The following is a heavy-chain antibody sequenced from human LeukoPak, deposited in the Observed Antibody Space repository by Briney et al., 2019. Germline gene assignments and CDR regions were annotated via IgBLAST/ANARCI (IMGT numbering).Heavy chain of an antibody. D-gene: IGHD3-10*01. J-gene: IGHJ4*02. CDR3: ARHQSYGSGTYYAPFDY. CDR2: IYYSGST. V-gene: IGHV4-39*01. Sequence: PSETLCDTCTVSGGSVRRSSYYWGSTRQPPGNWLELIGSIYYSGSTEYNPSLKSRVTISVDTSRNQFSLKLSSVTAADTAVYYCARHQSYGSGTYYAPFDYWGQGTLVTVSS. CDR1: GGSVRRSSYY.